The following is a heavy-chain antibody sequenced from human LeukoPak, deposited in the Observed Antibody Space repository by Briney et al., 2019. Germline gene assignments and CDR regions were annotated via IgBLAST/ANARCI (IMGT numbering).Heavy chain of an antibody. CDR1: GVTFSSYV. Sequence: GGAPRLSCAPPGVTFSSYVMSWGRQAPGEGGGWGPAISGSGGSTYYADSVKGRFTISRDNSKNTLYLQMNSLRAEDTAVYYCAKSTERLLYSLEIDYWGQGTLVTVSS. J-gene: IGHJ4*02. CDR2: ISGSGGST. V-gene: IGHV3-23*01. CDR3: AKSTERLLYSLEIDY. D-gene: IGHD2-2*02.